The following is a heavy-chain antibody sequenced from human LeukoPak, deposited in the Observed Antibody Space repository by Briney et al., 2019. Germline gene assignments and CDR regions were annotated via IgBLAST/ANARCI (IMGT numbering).Heavy chain of an antibody. Sequence: SETLSLTCTVSGDSISNYFWSWIRQPPRKGLEWMAYVHYSGSTNYNPSLKSRVTISVDTSENQFSLKVNSVTAADTAVYYCARDRERVLRFLEWLPYARYYYYGMDVWGQGTTVTVSS. J-gene: IGHJ6*02. CDR3: ARDRERVLRFLEWLPYARYYYYGMDV. CDR2: VHYSGST. D-gene: IGHD3-3*01. V-gene: IGHV4-59*01. CDR1: GDSISNYF.